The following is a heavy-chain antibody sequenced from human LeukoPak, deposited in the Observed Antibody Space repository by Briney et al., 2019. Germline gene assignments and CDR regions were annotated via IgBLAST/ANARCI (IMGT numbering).Heavy chain of an antibody. CDR3: ARGGCQLLSGCRWFDP. J-gene: IGHJ5*02. Sequence: SETLSLTCTVSGGSISSYYWSWIRQPPGKGLEWIGYIYYSGSTNYNPSLKSRVTISVDTSKNQFSLKLSSVTAADTAVYYCARGGCQLLSGCRWFDPWGQGTLVTVSS. CDR1: GGSISSYY. CDR2: IYYSGST. V-gene: IGHV4-59*12. D-gene: IGHD2-2*01.